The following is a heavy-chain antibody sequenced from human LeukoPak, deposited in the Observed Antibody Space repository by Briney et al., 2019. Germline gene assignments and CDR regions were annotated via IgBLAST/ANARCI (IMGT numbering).Heavy chain of an antibody. V-gene: IGHV3-23*01. J-gene: IGHJ1*01. D-gene: IGHD2-21*02. Sequence: PGGSLRLSCAASGFTFSTDAMTWVRQAPGKGLQWVSAISGSGGDTYYEDSVKGRFTISRDNSKNTLYLQMNSLRAEDTAVYYCASDSYSPEYFQHWGQGTLVTVSS. CDR2: ISGSGGDT. CDR3: ASDSYSPEYFQH. CDR1: GFTFSTDA.